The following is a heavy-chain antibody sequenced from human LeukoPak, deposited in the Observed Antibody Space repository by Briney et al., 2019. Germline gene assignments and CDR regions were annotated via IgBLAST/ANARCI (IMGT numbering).Heavy chain of an antibody. Sequence: GGSLRLSCAASGFTFSSYAMHWVRQAPGKGLEWVAVISYDGSNKYYADSVKGRFTISRDNSKNTLYLQMNSPRAEDTAVYYCARAFQVHIDYWGQGTLVTVSS. CDR2: ISYDGSNK. D-gene: IGHD2/OR15-2a*01. J-gene: IGHJ4*02. CDR3: ARAFQVHIDY. CDR1: GFTFSSYA. V-gene: IGHV3-30-3*01.